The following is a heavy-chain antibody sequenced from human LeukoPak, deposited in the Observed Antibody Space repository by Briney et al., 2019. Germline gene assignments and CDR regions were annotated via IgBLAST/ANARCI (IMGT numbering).Heavy chain of an antibody. CDR3: ANANRGILTGQNSFDP. CDR1: GFTFDDYP. CDR2: ISWNSGSI. V-gene: IGHV3-9*01. D-gene: IGHD3-9*01. Sequence: GVSLTLSCAASGFTFDDYPMHWVRQSPGKGLEWVSCISWNSGSIGYADSVKGRFTISRDNAKHSLYLQMHSLSAEDTALYYCANANRGILTGQNSFDPWGQGTLVTVSS. J-gene: IGHJ5*02.